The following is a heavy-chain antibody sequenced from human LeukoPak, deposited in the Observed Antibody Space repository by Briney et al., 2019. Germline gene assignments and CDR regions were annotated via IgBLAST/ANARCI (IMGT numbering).Heavy chain of an antibody. V-gene: IGHV4-38-2*02. Sequence: SETLSLTCTVSGYSISSDYYWGWIRQPPGKGLEWIGSFYHTGSTYYNPSLKSRVTISVDTSKNQFSLKLSSVTAADTAVYYCARGGGGPDRWGQGTLVTVSS. D-gene: IGHD3-10*01. CDR2: FYHTGST. CDR3: ARGGGGPDR. J-gene: IGHJ4*02. CDR1: GYSISSDYY.